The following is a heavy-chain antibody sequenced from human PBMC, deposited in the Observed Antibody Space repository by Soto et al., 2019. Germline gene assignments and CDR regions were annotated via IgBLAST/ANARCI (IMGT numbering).Heavy chain of an antibody. V-gene: IGHV1-3*01. CDR1: GYTFSGNV. J-gene: IGHJ4*02. Sequence: ASVKVSCKASGYTFSGNVMHWVRQAPGQGLEWMGWINADNGNTKYSQKFQGRVTMTWDTSASTAYMELSSLRSEDTAIYYCASEIDATTATSLDYWGQGTLVTVSS. D-gene: IGHD4-17*01. CDR2: INADNGNT. CDR3: ASEIDATTATSLDY.